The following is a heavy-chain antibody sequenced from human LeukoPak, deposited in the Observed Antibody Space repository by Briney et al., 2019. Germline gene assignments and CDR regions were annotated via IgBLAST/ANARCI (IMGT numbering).Heavy chain of an antibody. V-gene: IGHV1-18*01. CDR1: GYTLTSYA. CDR2: ISGYNGNT. D-gene: IGHD6-19*01. CDR3: AREGIAVAEGTDAFDI. Sequence: ASVKVSCKASGYTLTSYAISWVRQAPGQGLEWMGWISGYNGNTNYVQKLQGRVTMTTDTSTSTAYMELRSLRSDDTAVYYCAREGIAVAEGTDAFDIWGQGTMVTVSS. J-gene: IGHJ3*02.